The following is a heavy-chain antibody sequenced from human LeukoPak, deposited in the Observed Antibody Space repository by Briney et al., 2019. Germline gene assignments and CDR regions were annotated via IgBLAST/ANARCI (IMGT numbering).Heavy chain of an antibody. CDR2: ISYDGSNK. V-gene: IGHV3-30*18. J-gene: IGHJ6*02. Sequence: GGSLRLSCAASGFTFSSYGMHWVRQAPGKGLEWVAVISYDGSNKYYADSVKGRFTISRDNSKNTLYLQMNSLRAEDTAVYYCAKDSYYDSSGYPTGRLRYYHYYYGMDIWGQGTTVTVSS. D-gene: IGHD3-22*01. CDR3: AKDSYYDSSGYPTGRLRYYHYYYGMDI. CDR1: GFTFSSYG.